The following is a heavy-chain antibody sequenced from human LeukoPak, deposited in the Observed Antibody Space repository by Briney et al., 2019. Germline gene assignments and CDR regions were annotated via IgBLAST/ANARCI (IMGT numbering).Heavy chain of an antibody. CDR1: GFTFSSYA. CDR2: ISGSGGIT. CDR3: AKEGTAYSSSYSCDY. D-gene: IGHD6-6*01. Sequence: GGSLRLSCAASGFTFSSYAMSWVRQAPGKGLEWVSAISGSGGITYYADSVKGRFIISRDNSKNTLCLQMNSLRAEDTAVYYCAKEGTAYSSSYSCDYWGQGTQVTVSS. J-gene: IGHJ4*02. V-gene: IGHV3-23*01.